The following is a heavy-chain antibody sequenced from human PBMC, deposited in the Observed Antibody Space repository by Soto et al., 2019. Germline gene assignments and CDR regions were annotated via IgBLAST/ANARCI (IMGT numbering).Heavy chain of an antibody. CDR2: INPNSGGT. J-gene: IGHJ5*02. CDR1: GYTFTGYY. D-gene: IGHD3-3*01. Sequence: ASVKVSCKASGYTFTGYYMHWVRQAPGQGLEWMGWINPNSGGTNYAQKFQGRVTMTRDTSISTAYMELSRLRSDDTAVYYCARILSYDFWGGSHRGSWFDPWGQGTLVTVSS. CDR3: ARILSYDFWGGSHRGSWFDP. V-gene: IGHV1-2*02.